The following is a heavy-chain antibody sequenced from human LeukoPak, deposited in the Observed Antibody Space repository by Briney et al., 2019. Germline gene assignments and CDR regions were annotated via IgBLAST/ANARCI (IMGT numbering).Heavy chain of an antibody. D-gene: IGHD3-3*01. CDR2: IDSSSATT. CDR3: AGSTVWSGIFQY. J-gene: IGHJ1*01. Sequence: PGGSLRLSCAASGFTFSYYSMTWVRQAPGKGLEWVSYIDSSSATTYYADSVKGRFIISRDNAKNSLLLQINSLRAEDTAVYYCAGSTVWSGIFQYWGQGTLVTVSS. V-gene: IGHV3-48*01. CDR1: GFTFSYYS.